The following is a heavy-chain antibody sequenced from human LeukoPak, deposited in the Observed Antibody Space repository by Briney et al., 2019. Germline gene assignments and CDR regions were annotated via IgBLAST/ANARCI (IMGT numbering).Heavy chain of an antibody. CDR3: ARDPYYYDSSGYVGAFDI. CDR1: GGSISSYY. CDR2: IYYSGSN. V-gene: IGHV4-59*01. Sequence: ASETLSLTCTVSGGSISSYYWSWIRQPPGKGLEWIGYIYYSGSNNYNPSLKSRVTISVDTTKNQFYLKMSSVTATDTAVYDCARDPYYYDSSGYVGAFDIWGQGTMVTVSS. J-gene: IGHJ3*02. D-gene: IGHD3-22*01.